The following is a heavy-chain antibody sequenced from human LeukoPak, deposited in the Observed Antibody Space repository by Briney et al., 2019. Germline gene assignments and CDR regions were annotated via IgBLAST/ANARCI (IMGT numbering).Heavy chain of an antibody. CDR2: ISYDGSNK. CDR1: GFTFSSYA. Sequence: PGGSLRLSCAASGFTFSSYAMHWVRQAPGKGLEWVAVISYDGSNKYYADSVKGRFTISRDNSKNTLYLQMNSLRAEDAAVYFCARELRGNHQTDAFDIWGQGAMVTVSS. V-gene: IGHV3-30*04. J-gene: IGHJ3*02. D-gene: IGHD2-2*01. CDR3: ARELRGNHQTDAFDI.